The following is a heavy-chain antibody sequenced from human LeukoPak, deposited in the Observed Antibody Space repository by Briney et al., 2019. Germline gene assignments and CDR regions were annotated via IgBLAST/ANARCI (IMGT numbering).Heavy chain of an antibody. CDR1: GFTFSSYS. V-gene: IGHV3-48*01. D-gene: IGHD3-3*01. CDR2: ISSSSSTI. CDR3: AREGGSPLYYDFWSGYYTGEYYFDY. J-gene: IGHJ4*02. Sequence: GGSLRLSCAASGFTFSSYSMNWVRQAPGKGLEWVSYISSSSSTIYCADSVKGRFTISRDNAKNSLYLQMNSLRAEDTAVYYCAREGGSPLYYDFWSGYYTGEYYFDYWGQGTLVTVSS.